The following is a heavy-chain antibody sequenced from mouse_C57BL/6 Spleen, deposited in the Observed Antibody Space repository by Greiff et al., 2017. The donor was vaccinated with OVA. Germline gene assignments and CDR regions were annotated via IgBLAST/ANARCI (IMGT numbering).Heavy chain of an antibody. CDR1: GYTFPSHW. D-gene: IGHD2-1*01. J-gene: IGHJ4*01. CDR2: IYSNSGGT. CDR3: ARVVLYYGKAYYAMDY. V-gene: IGHV1-72*01. Sequence: QVQPQQPGAELVKPGAFVKPFCKASGYTFPSHWMHWVKQRPGRGLEWVGRIYSNSGGTKHNEKFKSKATLTVDKPCRSAYMQLSSLTSEDSAVYDCARVVLYYGKAYYAMDYWGQGTSVTVSS.